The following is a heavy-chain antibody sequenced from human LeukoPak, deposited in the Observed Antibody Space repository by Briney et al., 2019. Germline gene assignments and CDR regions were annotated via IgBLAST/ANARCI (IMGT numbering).Heavy chain of an antibody. J-gene: IGHJ5*02. CDR1: GFIFSSYA. Sequence: PGGSLRLSCAASGFIFSSYAMSWFRQAPGKGLEWVSAISGSGGSTYYAASVKGRFTISRDNSKNTLHLQMNSLRAEDTAVYYCAKKPRWFDPWGQGTLVTVSS. CDR3: AKKPRWFDP. CDR2: ISGSGGST. V-gene: IGHV3-23*01.